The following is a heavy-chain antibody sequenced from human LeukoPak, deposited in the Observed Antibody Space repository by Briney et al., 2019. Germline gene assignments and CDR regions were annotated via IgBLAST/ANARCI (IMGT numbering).Heavy chain of an antibody. Sequence: GASVKVSCKTSGYTFSTYDINWLRQAAGQGLEWMGWMNPNSANTGFAQKFQGRAAITRDNSTATAYLELSSLTSEDTAVYYCARAIRYQLLSDYWGQGTLVTVSS. J-gene: IGHJ4*02. CDR1: GYTFSTYD. D-gene: IGHD2-2*01. CDR3: ARAIRYQLLSDY. CDR2: MNPNSANT. V-gene: IGHV1-8*03.